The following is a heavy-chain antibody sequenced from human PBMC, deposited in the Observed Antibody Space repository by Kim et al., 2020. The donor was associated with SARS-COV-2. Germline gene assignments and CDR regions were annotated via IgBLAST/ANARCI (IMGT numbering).Heavy chain of an antibody. CDR2: ISYDGSNK. CDR3: ASHSNYDSSGPEGYFDY. D-gene: IGHD3-22*01. Sequence: GGSLRLSCAASGFTFSSYGMHWVRQAPGKGLEWVAVISYDGSNKYYADSVKGRFTISRDNSKNTLYLQMNSLRAEDTAVYYCASHSNYDSSGPEGYFDYWGQGTLVTVSS. CDR1: GFTFSSYG. J-gene: IGHJ4*02. V-gene: IGHV3-30*03.